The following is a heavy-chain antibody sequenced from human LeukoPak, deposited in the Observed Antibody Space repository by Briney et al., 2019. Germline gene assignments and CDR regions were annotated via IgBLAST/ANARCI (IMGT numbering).Heavy chain of an antibody. J-gene: IGHJ1*01. CDR2: IYTSGST. D-gene: IGHD3-10*01. CDR1: GGSISSGSYY. CDR3: ARPKTRTLLAPFQH. V-gene: IGHV4-61*02. Sequence: SETLSLTCTVSGGSISSGSYYWSWLRQPAGTGLEWIGRIYTSGSTNYNPSLKSRVTISVDTSKNQFSLKLSSVTAADTAVYYCARPKTRTLLAPFQHWGQGTLVTVSS.